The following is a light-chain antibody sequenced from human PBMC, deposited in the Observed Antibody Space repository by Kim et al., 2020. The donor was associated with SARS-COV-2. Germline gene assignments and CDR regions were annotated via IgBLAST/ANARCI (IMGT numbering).Light chain of an antibody. V-gene: IGKV3-20*01. CDR1: QSVSSIY. CDR2: SSS. CDR3: QQSGSSPWT. Sequence: SPGERATLSCRASQSVSSIYSAWYQQRPGQAPRLLVYSSSSRATGIPDRFSGSGSGTDFTLTISRLEPEDFAVYYCQQSGSSPWTLGQGTKVDIK. J-gene: IGKJ1*01.